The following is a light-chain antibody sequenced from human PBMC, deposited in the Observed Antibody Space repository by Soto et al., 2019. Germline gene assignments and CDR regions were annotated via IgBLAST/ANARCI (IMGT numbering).Light chain of an antibody. V-gene: IGKV1-5*03. J-gene: IGKJ1*01. CDR1: QSISSK. Sequence: IQMTQSPSTLSASLGERVTLTCRASQSISSKLAWHQQKPGKAPKLLIYKASSLESGVPSRFSGSGSGTEFTLTSSSLQPDDFATYYCHQYKSYSTFGQGTKVDIK. CDR2: KAS. CDR3: HQYKSYST.